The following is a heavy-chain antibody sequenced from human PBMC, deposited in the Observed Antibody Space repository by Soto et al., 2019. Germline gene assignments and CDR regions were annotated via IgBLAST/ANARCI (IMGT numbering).Heavy chain of an antibody. J-gene: IGHJ4*02. Sequence: EEQLVESGGGLVQPGRSLTLSCAASGFSFSDYYMEWVRQAPGKGLEWVARSRNEVKSYTTDYAASVKGRVTISSDLSENSLYLKMNNLKAEDTAVYYCSRLEGGGGQSTLVPVSS. CDR3: SRLEGG. V-gene: IGHV3-72*01. CDR1: GFSFSDYY. CDR2: SRNEVKSYTT. D-gene: IGHD3-3*01.